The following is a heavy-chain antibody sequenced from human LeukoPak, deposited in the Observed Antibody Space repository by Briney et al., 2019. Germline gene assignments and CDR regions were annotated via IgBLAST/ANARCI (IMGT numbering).Heavy chain of an antibody. J-gene: IGHJ4*02. V-gene: IGHV3-7*01. Sequence: GGSLRLSCAASGFTFSSYWMSLVRQAPGKGLEWVANIKQDGSEKYYVDSVKGRFTISRDNGKNSLYLQMNSLRAEDTAVYYCARARRVYYDFWSGYSIDGFDYWGQGTLVTVSS. CDR2: IKQDGSEK. CDR1: GFTFSSYW. D-gene: IGHD3-3*01. CDR3: ARARRVYYDFWSGYSIDGFDY.